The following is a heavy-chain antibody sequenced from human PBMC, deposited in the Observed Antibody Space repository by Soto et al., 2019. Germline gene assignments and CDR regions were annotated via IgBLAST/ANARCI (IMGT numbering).Heavy chain of an antibody. CDR2: ISSDGSQK. V-gene: IGHV3-30*18. CDR3: AKNIVRGHWYFDL. CDR1: GIAFSGCG. Sequence: QVQLVESGGGVVKPGKSLSLSCAASGIAFSGCGMFWVRQTPSKGLEWVAAISSDGSQKYYADSVKGRFTISRDNSKNTLYVQMNGLTTEDTAVYYCAKNIVRGHWYFDLWGRGTLVTVSS. J-gene: IGHJ2*01. D-gene: IGHD3-10*01.